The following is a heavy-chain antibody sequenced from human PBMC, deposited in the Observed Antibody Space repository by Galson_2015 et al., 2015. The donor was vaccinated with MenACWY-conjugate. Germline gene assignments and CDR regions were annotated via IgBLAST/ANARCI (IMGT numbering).Heavy chain of an antibody. D-gene: IGHD6-6*01. Sequence: SLRLSCAASGFTFSNSWMSWVRQAPGKGMEWVGNIKQDGSEQYYVDSVKGRFTIPRDNTKNSLYLQMNSLRVEDTAVAYCARDWGISSRDYWGQGTLVTVSS. CDR3: ARDWGISSRDY. CDR1: GFTFSNSW. V-gene: IGHV3-7*01. CDR2: IKQDGSEQ. J-gene: IGHJ4*02.